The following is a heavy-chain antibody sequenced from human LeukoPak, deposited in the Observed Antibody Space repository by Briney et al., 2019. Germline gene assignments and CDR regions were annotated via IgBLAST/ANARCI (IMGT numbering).Heavy chain of an antibody. D-gene: IGHD4-17*01. CDR2: INAGNGNT. V-gene: IGHV1-3*01. CDR3: ARDWDDYGDYASGGWFDP. Sequence: ASVKVSCKASGYTFTSYAMHWVRQAPGQRLEWMGWINAGNGNTNYAQKLQGRVTMTTDTSTSTAYMELRSLRSDDTAVYYCARDWDDYGDYASGGWFDPWGQGTLVTVSS. J-gene: IGHJ5*02. CDR1: GYTFTSYA.